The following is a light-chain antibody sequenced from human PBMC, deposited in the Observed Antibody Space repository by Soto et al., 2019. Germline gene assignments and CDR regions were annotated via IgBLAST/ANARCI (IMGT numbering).Light chain of an antibody. CDR2: GNT. J-gene: IGLJ1*01. CDR3: QSFDITLSVPHV. Sequence: QSVLTQPPSVSGAPGQRVTISCTGSSSNIGAGYYVHWYQQLPGTAPKLLIYGNTNRPSGVPDRFSGSRSGTSASLAITGLQAEDEADYYCQSFDITLSVPHVFGSGTRSPS. V-gene: IGLV1-40*01. CDR1: SSNIGAGYY.